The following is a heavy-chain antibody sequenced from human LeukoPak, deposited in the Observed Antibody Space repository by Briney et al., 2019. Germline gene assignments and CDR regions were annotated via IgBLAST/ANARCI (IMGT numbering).Heavy chain of an antibody. V-gene: IGHV3-23*01. D-gene: IGHD3-9*01. CDR1: GFTFSSYG. Sequence: GGSLRLSCAASGFTFSSYGMSWVRQAPGKGLEWVSAISGSGGSTYYADSVKGRFTISRDNPKNTLYLQMNSLRAEDTAVYYCAKDLDILTGYPYYFDYWGQGTLVTVSS. CDR3: AKDLDILTGYPYYFDY. CDR2: ISGSGGST. J-gene: IGHJ4*02.